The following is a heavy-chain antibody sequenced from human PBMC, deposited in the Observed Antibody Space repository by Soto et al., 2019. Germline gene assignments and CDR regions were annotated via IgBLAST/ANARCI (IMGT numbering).Heavy chain of an antibody. CDR3: VRDGTKTLRDWFDP. Sequence: SWTLSLTCTVSAASSSGFYWIWIRKSAGKGLEWIGRIYAPGATDYTPSLKSRVMMSVDTSKKQFSLKLRSVTAADTAVYYCVRDGTKTLRDWFDPWGQGMSVTVSS. CDR1: AASSSGFY. CDR2: IYAPGAT. J-gene: IGHJ5*02. V-gene: IGHV4-4*07. D-gene: IGHD1-1*01.